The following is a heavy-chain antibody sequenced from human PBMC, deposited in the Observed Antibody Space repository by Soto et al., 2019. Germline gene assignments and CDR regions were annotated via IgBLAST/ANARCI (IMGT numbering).Heavy chain of an antibody. Sequence: SETLSLTCTVSGGSISSSSYYWGWIRQPPGKGLEWIGSIYYSGSTYYNPSLKSRVTISVDTSKNQFSLKLSSVTAADTAVYYCARTHAITIFGVVSYGMDVWGQGTTVTVSS. J-gene: IGHJ6*02. CDR3: ARTHAITIFGVVSYGMDV. CDR1: GGSISSSSYY. D-gene: IGHD3-3*01. V-gene: IGHV4-39*01. CDR2: IYYSGST.